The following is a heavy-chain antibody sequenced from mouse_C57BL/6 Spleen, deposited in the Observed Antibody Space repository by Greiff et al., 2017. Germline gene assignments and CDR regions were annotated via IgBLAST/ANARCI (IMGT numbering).Heavy chain of an antibody. CDR1: GFTFSSYA. CDR3: ARDKLGKGYFDY. D-gene: IGHD4-1*01. Sequence: DVHLVESGGGLVKPGGSLKLSCAASGFTFSSYAMSWVRQTPEKRLEWVATISDGGSYTYYPDNVKGRFTISRDNAKNNLYLQMSHLKSEDTAMYYCARDKLGKGYFDYWGQGTTLTVSS. CDR2: ISDGGSYT. V-gene: IGHV5-4*01. J-gene: IGHJ2*01.